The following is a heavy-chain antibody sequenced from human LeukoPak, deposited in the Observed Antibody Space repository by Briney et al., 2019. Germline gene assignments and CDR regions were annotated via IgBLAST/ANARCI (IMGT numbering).Heavy chain of an antibody. CDR3: ARDRWELLFRDAFDI. CDR1: GFTFSSYA. D-gene: IGHD1-26*01. V-gene: IGHV3-30-3*01. Sequence: PGGSLRLSCAASGFTFSSYAMHWVRQAPGKGLEWVAVISYDGSNKYYADSVKGRFTISRDNSKNTLYLQMNSLRAEDTAVYYCARDRWELLFRDAFDIWGQGTMVTVSS. J-gene: IGHJ3*02. CDR2: ISYDGSNK.